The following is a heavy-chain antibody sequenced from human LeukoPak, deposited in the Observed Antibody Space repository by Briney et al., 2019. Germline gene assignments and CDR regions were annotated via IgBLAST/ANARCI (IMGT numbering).Heavy chain of an antibody. CDR1: TFTFSGYA. V-gene: IGHV3-30*04. CDR3: AREYCSGAGCYSGTGGFDY. Sequence: GGSLRLSCAASTFTFSGYAMHWVRQVPGKGLEWVAVISYDGSYTYYADSVKGRFTISRDSSKNTLYLQMNSLRAEDTAVYYCAREYCSGAGCYSGTGGFDYWGQGSLVTVSS. J-gene: IGHJ4*02. CDR2: ISYDGSYT. D-gene: IGHD2-15*01.